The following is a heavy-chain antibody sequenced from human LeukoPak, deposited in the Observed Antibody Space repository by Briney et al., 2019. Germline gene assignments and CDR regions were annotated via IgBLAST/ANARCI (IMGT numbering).Heavy chain of an antibody. CDR3: ARDYGSSPPPNCGMDV. CDR1: GYTFTGYY. CDR2: INPNSGGT. Sequence: GTSVKVSCKASGYTFTGYYMHWVRQAPGQGLEWMGWINPNSGGTNYAQKFQGRVTMTRDTSISTAYMELSRLRSDDTAVYYCARDYGSSPPPNCGMDVWGQGTTVTVSS. V-gene: IGHV1-2*02. J-gene: IGHJ6*02. D-gene: IGHD3-10*01.